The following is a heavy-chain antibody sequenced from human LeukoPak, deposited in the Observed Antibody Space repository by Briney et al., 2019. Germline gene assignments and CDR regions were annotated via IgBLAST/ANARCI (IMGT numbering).Heavy chain of an antibody. CDR3: AKGPKKQMVGSRGYYFDF. D-gene: IGHD6-13*01. CDR2: ISDSGGSR. Sequence: GGSLRLSCAASGFTFSSYEMNWVRQAPGKGLEWVSGISDSGGSRHYADSVKGRFTISRDNSKNTLYLQVNSLRAEDTAVYFCAKGPKKQMVGSRGYYFDFWGQGTLVTVSS. V-gene: IGHV3-23*01. CDR1: GFTFSSYE. J-gene: IGHJ4*02.